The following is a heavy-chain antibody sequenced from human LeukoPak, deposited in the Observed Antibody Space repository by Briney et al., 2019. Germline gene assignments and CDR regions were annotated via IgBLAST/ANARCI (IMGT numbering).Heavy chain of an antibody. CDR1: GNTFTGYY. D-gene: IGHD6-13*01. CDR2: INPNSGGT. Sequence: RASVKVSCKASGNTFTGYYMHWVRQAPGQGLEWMGWINPNSGGTNYAQKFQGRVTMTRDTSISTAYMELSRLRSDDTAVYYCARDRSIAAGRAREFDPWGQGTLVTVSS. J-gene: IGHJ5*02. V-gene: IGHV1-2*02. CDR3: ARDRSIAAGRAREFDP.